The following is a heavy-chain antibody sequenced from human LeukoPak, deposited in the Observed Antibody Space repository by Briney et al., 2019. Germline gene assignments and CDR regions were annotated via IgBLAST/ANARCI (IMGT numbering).Heavy chain of an antibody. CDR2: FDPEDGET. CDR1: GYTFTELS. V-gene: IGHV1-24*01. Sequence: ASVKVSCKVSGYTFTELSIHWVRQAPGKGLEWMGGFDPEDGETIYAQKFQGRVTMTEDTSTDTAYMELSSLRSEDTAVYYCATVWYDSSGYYFTPHYYFDYWGQGTLVTVSS. CDR3: ATVWYDSSGYYFTPHYYFDY. D-gene: IGHD3-22*01. J-gene: IGHJ4*02.